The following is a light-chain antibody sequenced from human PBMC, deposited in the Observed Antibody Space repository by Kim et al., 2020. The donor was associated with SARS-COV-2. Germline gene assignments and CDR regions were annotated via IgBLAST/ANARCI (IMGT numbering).Light chain of an antibody. J-gene: IGLJ2*01. CDR1: SSDVGSYNY. CDR3: SSYAGSNMVV. V-gene: IGLV2-8*01. Sequence: GQSGTISCTRTSSDVGSYNYVSWYQQHPGKAPILMIYEVSNRPSGVPDRFSGSKSGNTASLTVSGLQTEDEADYYCSSYAGSNMVVFGGGTQLTVL. CDR2: EVS.